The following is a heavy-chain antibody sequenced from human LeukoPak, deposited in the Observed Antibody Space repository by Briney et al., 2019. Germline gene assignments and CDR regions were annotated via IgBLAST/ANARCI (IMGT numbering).Heavy chain of an antibody. D-gene: IGHD5-12*01. V-gene: IGHV3-23*01. CDR2: ISGSGGST. CDR1: GFTFSSYA. Sequence: PGGSLRLSCAASGFTFSSYAMSWVRQAPGKGLEWVSAISGSGGSTYYTDSVKGRFTISRDNSKNTLYLQMNSLRAEDTAVYYCAKGAGDIVATTRPYYYYYYYMDVWGKGTTVTVSS. CDR3: AKGAGDIVATTRPYYYYYYYMDV. J-gene: IGHJ6*03.